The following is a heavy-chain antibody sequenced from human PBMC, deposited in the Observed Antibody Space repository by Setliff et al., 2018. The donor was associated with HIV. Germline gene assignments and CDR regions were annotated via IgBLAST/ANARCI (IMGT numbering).Heavy chain of an antibody. Sequence: GSLRLSCAASGFTFSSYSMNWVRQAPGKGLEWVSYISSSSSTIYYADSVKGRFTISRDNSKNTLYLQMNSLRAEDTAVYYCAKGRYSSGANYYYYYMDVWGKGTTVTVSS. CDR2: ISSSSSTI. CDR1: GFTFSSYS. CDR3: AKGRYSSGANYYYYYMDV. J-gene: IGHJ6*03. D-gene: IGHD6-19*01. V-gene: IGHV3-48*01.